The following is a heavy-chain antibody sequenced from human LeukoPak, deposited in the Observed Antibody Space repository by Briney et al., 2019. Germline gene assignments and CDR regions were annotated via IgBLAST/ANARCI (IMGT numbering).Heavy chain of an antibody. CDR2: IYHSGST. CDR1: GYSISSGYY. V-gene: IGHV4-38-2*02. Sequence: SETLSLTCTVSGYSISSGYYWGWIRQPPGKGLEWIGSIYHSGSTYYNPSLKSRVTISVDTSKNQFSLKLSSVTAADTPVYYCARESGYYYGSGIFYWGQGTLVTVSS. D-gene: IGHD3-10*01. CDR3: ARESGYYYGSGIFY. J-gene: IGHJ4*02.